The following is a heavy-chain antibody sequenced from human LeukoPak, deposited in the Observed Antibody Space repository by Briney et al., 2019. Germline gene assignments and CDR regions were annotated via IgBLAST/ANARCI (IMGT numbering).Heavy chain of an antibody. CDR2: SYYNGNT. J-gene: IGHJ4*02. CDR3: ATHFYYGSGSPKLYFDY. V-gene: IGHV4-59*12. Sequence: PSETLSLTCTVSGGSITNYYWSWIRQPPGKGLEWIGFSYYNGNTNYNPSLKSRVTISVDMSKNQFSLSLRSVTAADTAVYYCATHFYYGSGSPKLYFDYWGQGTLATVSS. CDR1: GGSITNYY. D-gene: IGHD3-10*01.